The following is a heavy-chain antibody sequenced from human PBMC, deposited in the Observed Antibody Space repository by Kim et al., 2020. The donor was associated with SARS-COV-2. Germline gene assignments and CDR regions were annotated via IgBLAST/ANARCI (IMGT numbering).Heavy chain of an antibody. J-gene: IGHJ3*02. V-gene: IGHV3-23*01. CDR2: ISGSGGST. D-gene: IGHD2-21*02. CDR3: AKVTQGGGNSDAFDI. CDR1: GFTFSSYA. Sequence: GGSLRLSCATSGFTFSSYAMSWVRQAPGKGLEWVSAISGSGGSTYYADSVKGRFTISRDNSKNTLYLQMNSLRAEDTAVYYCAKVTQGGGNSDAFDIWGQGTMVTVSS.